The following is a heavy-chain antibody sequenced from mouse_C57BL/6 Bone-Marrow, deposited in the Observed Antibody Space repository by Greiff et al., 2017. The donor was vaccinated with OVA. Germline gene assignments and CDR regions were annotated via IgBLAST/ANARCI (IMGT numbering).Heavy chain of an antibody. J-gene: IGHJ1*03. CDR1: GYTFTSYW. CDR2: IHPNSGST. CDR3: ARRYDYDEDWYFDV. Sequence: QVQLQQPGAELVKPGASVKLSCKASGYTFTSYWMHWVKQRPGQGLEWIGMIHPNSGSTNSNEKFKSKATLPVDKSSSTAYMQLSSLTSEDSAVYYCARRYDYDEDWYFDVWGTGTTVTVSS. D-gene: IGHD2-4*01. V-gene: IGHV1-64*01.